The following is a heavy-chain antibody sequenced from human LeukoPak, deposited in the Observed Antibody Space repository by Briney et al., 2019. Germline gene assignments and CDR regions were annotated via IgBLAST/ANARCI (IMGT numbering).Heavy chain of an antibody. D-gene: IGHD3-16*01. Sequence: PGGSLRLSCTASGFTFSTYSMNWVRQAPGKGLEWVSYITSSSSTMFYADSVKGRFTISRDNAENSMYLQMNNLRAEDTAVYYCATKSISAGGRTRNYNYYGMDVWGPGTTVTVSS. CDR1: GFTFSTYS. CDR3: ATKSISAGGRTRNYNYYGMDV. CDR2: ITSSSSTM. J-gene: IGHJ6*02. V-gene: IGHV3-48*01.